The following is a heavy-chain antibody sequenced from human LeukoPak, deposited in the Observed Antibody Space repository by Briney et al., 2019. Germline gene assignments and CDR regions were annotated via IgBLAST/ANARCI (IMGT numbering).Heavy chain of an antibody. V-gene: IGHV3-49*04. D-gene: IGHD4-17*01. Sequence: GGSLRLSCTASGFTFGDYAMSRVRQAPGKGLEWVGFIRSKAYGGTTEYAASVKGRFTISRDDSKSIAYLQMNSLKTEDTAVYYCTSGVDYGDRFYYYYGMDVWGQGTTVTVSS. CDR2: IRSKAYGGTT. CDR3: TSGVDYGDRFYYYYGMDV. J-gene: IGHJ6*02. CDR1: GFTFGDYA.